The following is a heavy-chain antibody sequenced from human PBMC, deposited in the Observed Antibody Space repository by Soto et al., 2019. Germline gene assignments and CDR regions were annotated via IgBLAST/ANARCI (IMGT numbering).Heavy chain of an antibody. CDR2: LYGSGTT. CDR1: GDSISSTSHY. D-gene: IGHD3-3*01. Sequence: QVQLQESGPGLVKPSETLSLICTVSGDSISSTSHYWSWIRQPPGKGLEWIGYLYGSGTTNYNLSLKSRVTISVDTSKNRVSLKLRSVTAADTAVYYCARTRRFGVGAWYDPWGQGTLVTVSS. V-gene: IGHV4-61*01. CDR3: ARTRRFGVGAWYDP. J-gene: IGHJ5*02.